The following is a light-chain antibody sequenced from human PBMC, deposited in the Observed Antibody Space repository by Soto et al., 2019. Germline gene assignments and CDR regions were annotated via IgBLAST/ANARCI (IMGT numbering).Light chain of an antibody. J-gene: IGKJ2*01. Sequence: DIQMTQSPSTLSASIGDRITITCRASQIINTWLAWYQQEPGRAPKVLIYDASSLESGVPSRISGSGSGTEFILTISSLQLDDFATYYCHQYYGYPYTFGQGTKLEIK. CDR3: HQYYGYPYT. CDR1: QIINTW. CDR2: DAS. V-gene: IGKV1-5*01.